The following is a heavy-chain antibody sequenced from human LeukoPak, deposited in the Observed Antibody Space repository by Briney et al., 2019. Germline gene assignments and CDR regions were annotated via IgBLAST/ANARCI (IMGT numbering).Heavy chain of an antibody. Sequence: GESLQISCKGSGSRFTSYWIGWVRQMPGKGLEWMGIIYPGDSDTRYSPSFQGQVTISADKSISTAYLQWSSLKASDTAMYYCARSSGLRNFDYWGQGTLVTVSS. CDR1: GSRFTSYW. V-gene: IGHV5-51*01. J-gene: IGHJ4*02. D-gene: IGHD3-10*01. CDR3: ARSSGLRNFDY. CDR2: IYPGDSDT.